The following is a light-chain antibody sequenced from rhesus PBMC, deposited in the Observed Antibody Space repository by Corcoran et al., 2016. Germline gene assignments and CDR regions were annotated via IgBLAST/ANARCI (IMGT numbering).Light chain of an antibody. J-gene: IGKJ3*01. CDR2: YAS. Sequence: DIQMTQSPSSLSASVGDRVTITCRASQGVSTHLAWYQQKQGNAPKPLIYYASKLESGFPSRFSGSGSGTEFTLTISSLQTENFATYFCQQYNSDPFTFGPGTKLDIK. V-gene: IGKV1-37*01. CDR1: QGVSTH. CDR3: QQYNSDPFT.